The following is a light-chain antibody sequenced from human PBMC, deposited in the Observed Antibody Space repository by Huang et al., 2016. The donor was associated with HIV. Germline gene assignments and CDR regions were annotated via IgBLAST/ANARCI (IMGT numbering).Light chain of an antibody. CDR1: QSVSNNF. CDR2: GAS. V-gene: IGKV3-20*01. Sequence: EIVLTQSPGTLSLSPGERATLSCRASQSVSNNFLAWYQQKPGQAPRRLIYGASSRATGIPDRFSGGGSGTDFTLTISRLQPEDFAVYYCQQYGASRTFGQGTKVEIK. CDR3: QQYGASRT. J-gene: IGKJ1*01.